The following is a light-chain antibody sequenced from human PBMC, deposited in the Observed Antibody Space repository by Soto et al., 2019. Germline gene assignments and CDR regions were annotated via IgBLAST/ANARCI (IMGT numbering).Light chain of an antibody. J-gene: IGKJ1*01. Sequence: EIVLTQSPGTLSLSPGERATLYCRASQNVPRSYLAWYQQLPGQAPRLLINGASSRATGIPDRFSGSGSGTDFTLTISSLQPEDFATYYCQQSYSTPLTFGQGTKVDIK. CDR1: QNVPRSY. CDR3: QQSYSTPLT. V-gene: IGKV3-20*01. CDR2: GAS.